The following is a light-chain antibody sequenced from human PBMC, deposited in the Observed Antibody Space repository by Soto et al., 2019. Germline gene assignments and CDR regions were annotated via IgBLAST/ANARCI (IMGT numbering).Light chain of an antibody. Sequence: EIVMTQSPAILSVSPGERVTLACRASQSVTSNLAWYQQKPGQTPRLLIYDASTRAPGIPAKFSGSGSGTEFTLTISSLQSEDFAVYYCQQYDDWPANTFGQGTKLDIK. CDR3: QQYDDWPANT. CDR1: QSVTSN. J-gene: IGKJ2*01. CDR2: DAS. V-gene: IGKV3-15*01.